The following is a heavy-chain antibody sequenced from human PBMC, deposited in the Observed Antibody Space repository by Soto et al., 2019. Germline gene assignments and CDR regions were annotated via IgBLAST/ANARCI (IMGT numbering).Heavy chain of an antibody. CDR2: INAGNGNT. CDR1: GYTFTSYA. D-gene: IGHD4-17*01. V-gene: IGHV1-3*01. CDR3: ARDLLARDYRDYLPPHAFYS. Sequence: ASVNVSCKASGYTFTSYAMHWVRQAPGQRLEWMGWINAGNGNTKYSQKFQGRVTITRDTSASTAYMELSSLRSEDTAVYYCARDLLARDYRDYLPPHAFYSWGHGTLV. J-gene: IGHJ5*01.